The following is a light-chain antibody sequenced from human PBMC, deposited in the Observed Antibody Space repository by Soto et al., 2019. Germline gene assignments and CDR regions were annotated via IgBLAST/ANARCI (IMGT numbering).Light chain of an antibody. J-gene: IGLJ1*01. V-gene: IGLV2-23*01. CDR1: SSDVGSYNL. CDR3: CSYAGSSCYV. CDR2: EGS. Sequence: QSLLTQPASVSGCPGQSITISCTGTSSDVGSYNLVSWYQQHPGKAPKLMIYEGSKRPSGVSNRFSGSKSGNTASLTISGLQAEDEADYYCCSYAGSSCYVFGTGTKSPS.